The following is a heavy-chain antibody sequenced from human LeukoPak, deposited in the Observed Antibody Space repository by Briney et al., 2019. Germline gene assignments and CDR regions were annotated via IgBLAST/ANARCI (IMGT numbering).Heavy chain of an antibody. D-gene: IGHD3-10*01. CDR2: IYTSGST. Sequence: MASETLSLTCTVSGGSFSIYYWGWIRQPAGKGLEWIGRIYTSGSTYYNPSLKSRVTISVDTSKNQFSLKLSSVTAADTAVYYCARDSTQFGGGGWFDPWGQGTLVTVSS. J-gene: IGHJ5*02. CDR3: ARDSTQFGGGGWFDP. CDR1: GGSFSIYY. V-gene: IGHV4-4*07.